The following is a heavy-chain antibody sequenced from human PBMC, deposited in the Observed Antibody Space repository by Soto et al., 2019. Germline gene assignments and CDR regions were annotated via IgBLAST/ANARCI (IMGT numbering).Heavy chain of an antibody. D-gene: IGHD2-2*01. Sequence: GESLKISCKGSGYSFTSYWIGWVRQMPGKGLEWMGIIYPGDSDTRYSPSFQGQVTISADKSISTAYLQWSSLRASDTAMYYCARHCSSTSCYYGMDVWGQGTTVTVSS. J-gene: IGHJ6*02. V-gene: IGHV5-51*01. CDR2: IYPGDSDT. CDR3: ARHCSSTSCYYGMDV. CDR1: GYSFTSYW.